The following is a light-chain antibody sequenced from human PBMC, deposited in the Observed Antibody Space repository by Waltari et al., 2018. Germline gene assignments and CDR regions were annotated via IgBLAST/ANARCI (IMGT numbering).Light chain of an antibody. J-gene: IGKJ2*01. CDR3: QQYGRSPPYT. CDR1: QSVSSSY. Sequence: EILLTQSPGTLSLSPGERATLSCRASQSVSSSYLAWYQQKPGQAPRLLIYGTSSRATGIPVRFSGSGSGTDFILTISRLEPEDFAVYYCQQYGRSPPYTFGQGTKLEIK. V-gene: IGKV3-20*01. CDR2: GTS.